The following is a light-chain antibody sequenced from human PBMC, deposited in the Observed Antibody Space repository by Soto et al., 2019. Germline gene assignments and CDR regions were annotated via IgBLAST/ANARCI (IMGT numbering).Light chain of an antibody. J-gene: IGKJ1*01. CDR3: QHYGSPSWT. CDR1: QSVSNNY. Sequence: IVMTQSPDTLSVSPGERATLSCSTSQSVSNNYLAWYQQKPGQAPRILIFAESSRATGIPAKLSGSGSGTDLNLTISRLEPDDFAVYYCQHYGSPSWTCGQGTKVDIK. V-gene: IGKV3-20*01. CDR2: AES.